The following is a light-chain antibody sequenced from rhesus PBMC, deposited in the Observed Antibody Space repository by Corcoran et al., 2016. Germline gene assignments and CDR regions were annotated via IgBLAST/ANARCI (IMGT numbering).Light chain of an antibody. Sequence: DIQMTQSPSSLPASVGDRVTITCRASQGITNDSAWYQQKPGETPKLLIYEASSLQRGIPARFSGSGSGTDFTLTIRSLQSEDFATYYCQHYYSMPTFGQGAKVEIK. V-gene: IGKV1-21*01. CDR3: QHYYSMPT. CDR1: QGITND. CDR2: EAS. J-gene: IGKJ1*01.